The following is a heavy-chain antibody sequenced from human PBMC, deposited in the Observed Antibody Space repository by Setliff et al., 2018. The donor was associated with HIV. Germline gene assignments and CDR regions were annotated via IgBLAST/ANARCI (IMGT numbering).Heavy chain of an antibody. Sequence: SCKSSGFTFSNYGMNWVRQAPGKGLEWVSYISDSSSTIYYAGSVRGRFTISRDNARNSLYLQMNSLRAEDTAVYYCARDSGSTWYVSSRSEYWGQGTQVTVSS. J-gene: IGHJ4*02. CDR3: ARDSGSTWYVSSRSEY. V-gene: IGHV3-48*01. D-gene: IGHD6-13*01. CDR2: ISDSSSTI. CDR1: GFTFSNYG.